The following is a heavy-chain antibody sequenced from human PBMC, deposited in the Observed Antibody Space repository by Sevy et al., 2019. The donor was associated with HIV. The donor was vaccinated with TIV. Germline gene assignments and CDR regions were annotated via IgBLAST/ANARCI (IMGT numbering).Heavy chain of an antibody. J-gene: IGHJ6*02. CDR2: INPNSGGT. D-gene: IGHD2-2*01. CDR1: GYTFTGYY. V-gene: IGHV1-2*02. CDR3: ARDSYARRGMDV. Sequence: ASVKVSCKASGYTFTGYYMHWVRQAPGQGLEWMGWINPNSGGTNYAQKFQGRVTMTRDTSISTAYMELSRLRSDDTAVYYCARDSYARRGMDVWGQGTTVTVSS.